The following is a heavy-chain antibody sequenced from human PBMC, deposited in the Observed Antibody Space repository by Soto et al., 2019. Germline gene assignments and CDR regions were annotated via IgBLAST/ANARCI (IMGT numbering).Heavy chain of an antibody. D-gene: IGHD3-3*01. CDR3: ARDVEKRGNSDFWIGSLY. Sequence: PGGSLRLSCAASGFPFSIYWMNWVRQAPGKGLEWVANINQDGSETYYVDSVKGRFTISRDNAKNSLYLQMNRLRAEDTAVYYCARDVEKRGNSDFWIGSLYWGQGTLVTVSS. CDR2: INQDGSET. CDR1: GFPFSIYW. V-gene: IGHV3-7*01. J-gene: IGHJ4*02.